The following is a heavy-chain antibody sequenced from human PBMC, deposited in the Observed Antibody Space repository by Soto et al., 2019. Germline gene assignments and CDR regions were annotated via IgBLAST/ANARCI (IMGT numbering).Heavy chain of an antibody. CDR1: GGSISSYY. D-gene: IGHD3-3*01. Sequence: PSETLSLTCTVSGGSISSYYWSWIRQPPGKGLEWIGYIYYSGSTNYNPSLKSRVTISVDTSKNQFSLKLSSVTAADTAVYYCARGVPYYDFWSGYKGPNWFDPSGQGTLVTVSS. CDR3: ARGVPYYDFWSGYKGPNWFDP. V-gene: IGHV4-59*01. J-gene: IGHJ5*02. CDR2: IYYSGST.